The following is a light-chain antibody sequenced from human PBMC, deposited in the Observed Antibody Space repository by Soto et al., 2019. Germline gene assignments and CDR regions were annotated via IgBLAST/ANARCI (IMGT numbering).Light chain of an antibody. J-gene: IGKJ2*01. CDR2: AAS. CDR3: QQSYSIPQIT. CDR1: QSVSSY. Sequence: DIQMTQSPSSLSASVGDRVTITCRASQSVSSYLNWYQQKPGKAPNLLIYAASSLQSGVPSRFSGSGSGTDFTLTISSLQPEDFATYYCQQSYSIPQITFGQGTKLEIK. V-gene: IGKV1-39*01.